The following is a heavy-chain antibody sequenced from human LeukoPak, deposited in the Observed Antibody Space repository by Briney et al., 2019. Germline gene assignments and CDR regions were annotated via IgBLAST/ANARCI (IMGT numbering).Heavy chain of an antibody. V-gene: IGHV3-30*02. Sequence: GGSLRLSCAASGFTFSSYGMHWIRQAPGKGLEWVAFIRYDGSNKYYADSVKGRFTISRDNSKNTLYLQMNSLRAEATAVYYCARDLYRIVVVPHYFDYWGQGTLVTVSS. CDR3: ARDLYRIVVVPHYFDY. CDR1: GFTFSSYG. J-gene: IGHJ4*02. D-gene: IGHD3-22*01. CDR2: IRYDGSNK.